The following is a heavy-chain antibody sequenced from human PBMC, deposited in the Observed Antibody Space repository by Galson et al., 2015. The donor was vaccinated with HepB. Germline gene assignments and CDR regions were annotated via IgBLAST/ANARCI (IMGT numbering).Heavy chain of an antibody. D-gene: IGHD3-3*01. CDR1: GFTVSSNY. CDR3: ARDRTIFGSFGFDY. CDR2: IYSGGST. Sequence: SLRLSCAASGFTVSSNYMSWVRQAPGKGLEWVSVIYSGGSTYYADSVKGRFTISRDNSKNTLYLQMNSLRAEDTAVYYCARDRTIFGSFGFDYWGQGTLVTVSS. V-gene: IGHV3-66*01. J-gene: IGHJ4*02.